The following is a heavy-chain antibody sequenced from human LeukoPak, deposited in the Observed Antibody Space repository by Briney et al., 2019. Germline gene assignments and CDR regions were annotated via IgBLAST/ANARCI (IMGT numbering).Heavy chain of an antibody. Sequence: ASVKVSCKTSGYIFAHNGISWVRQAPGQGPEWMGWISAYNGDTNYAQNFQGRVTMTRDTSTSTVYMELRSLRSDDTAVYYCARADFDYWGQGTLVTVSS. CDR3: ARADFDY. CDR2: ISAYNGDT. J-gene: IGHJ4*02. CDR1: GYIFAHNG. V-gene: IGHV1-18*01.